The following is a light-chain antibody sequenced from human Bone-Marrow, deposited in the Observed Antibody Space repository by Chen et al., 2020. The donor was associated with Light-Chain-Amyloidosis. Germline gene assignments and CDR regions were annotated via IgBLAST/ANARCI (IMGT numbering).Light chain of an antibody. CDR2: GSS. CDR1: QTISSNY. CDR3: QQYGTSPLT. Sequence: EIVLTQSPCTLSLSPGEGANLSCRASQTISSNYLTWYQQKFGQAPRLLIYGSSSRATGIPDRFTCSGSGTDFTLTINRLEPEDFAMYYCQQYGTSPLTFGGGTKVEIK. J-gene: IGKJ4*01. V-gene: IGKV3-20*01.